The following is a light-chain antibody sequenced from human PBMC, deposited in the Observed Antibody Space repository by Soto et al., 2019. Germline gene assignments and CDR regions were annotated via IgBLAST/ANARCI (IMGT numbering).Light chain of an antibody. J-gene: IGLJ1*01. CDR2: EVS. CDR3: KSYKLDEY. CDR1: TGDDGTYKY. Sequence: QSALTQPASVSGSPGQSITISCTGATGDDGTYKYVSWYQQYPGKAPKLIIYEVSNRPSGVSYRFSGSKSGNTASLTIYGLQAEDEADFYCKSYKLDEYFGTGTKLTVL. V-gene: IGLV2-14*01.